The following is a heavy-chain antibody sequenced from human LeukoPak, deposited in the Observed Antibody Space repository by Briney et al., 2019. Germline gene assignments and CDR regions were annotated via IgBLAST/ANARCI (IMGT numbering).Heavy chain of an antibody. D-gene: IGHD5-12*01. V-gene: IGHV3-66*01. Sequence: GGSLRLSCAASGFTVGNNYMSWVRQAPGKGLEWVSVIYSGGTTYYADSVKGRFTISRDNSKNTLSLQMNSLRAEDTAVYYCARDIATIKDYYYYGMDVWGQGTTVTVSS. CDR3: ARDIATIKDYYYYGMDV. CDR1: GFTVGNNY. CDR2: IYSGGTT. J-gene: IGHJ6*02.